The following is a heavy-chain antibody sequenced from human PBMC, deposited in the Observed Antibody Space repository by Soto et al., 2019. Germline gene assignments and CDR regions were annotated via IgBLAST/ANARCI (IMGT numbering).Heavy chain of an antibody. Sequence: SETLSLTCTVSGGSISSSSYYWGWIRQPPGKGLEWIGSIYYSGSTYYNPSLKSRVTISVDTSKNRFSLRLSSVTAADTAVYYCASFYDYIWGSYRYNYYYYYMDVWGKGTTVTVSS. V-gene: IGHV4-39*01. CDR2: IYYSGST. CDR1: GGSISSSSYY. D-gene: IGHD3-16*02. CDR3: ASFYDYIWGSYRYNYYYYYMDV. J-gene: IGHJ6*03.